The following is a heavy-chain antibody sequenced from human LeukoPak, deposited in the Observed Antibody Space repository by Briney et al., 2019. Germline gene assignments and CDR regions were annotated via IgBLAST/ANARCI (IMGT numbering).Heavy chain of an antibody. CDR1: GFTFSSYA. CDR2: ISYDGSNK. J-gene: IGHJ6*02. Sequence: PGGSLRLSCAASGFTFSSYAMHWVRQAPGKGLEWVAVISYDGSNKYYADSVKGRFTISRDNSKNTLYLQMSNLRTEDTAVYYCASPGRLGELSDPYYYYYYGMDVWGQGTTVTVSS. V-gene: IGHV3-30-3*01. CDR3: ASPGRLGELSDPYYYYYYGMDV. D-gene: IGHD3-16*02.